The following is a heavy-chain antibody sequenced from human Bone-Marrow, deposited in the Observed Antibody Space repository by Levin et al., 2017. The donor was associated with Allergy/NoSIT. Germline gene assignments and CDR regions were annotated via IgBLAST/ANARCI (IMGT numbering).Heavy chain of an antibody. D-gene: IGHD3-3*01. J-gene: IGHJ4*02. V-gene: IGHV1-46*01. Sequence: ASVKVSCKTSGYTFTNNYMHWVRQAPGQGLEWMGIINPNDGTTDYAQEFQDRVTITRDTSTNTIYLDLSSLRLEDTAVYFCARDRTITIFGVVIGGPFDDWGQGTLVTVSS. CDR1: GYTFTNNY. CDR2: INPNDGTT. CDR3: ARDRTITIFGVVIGGPFDD.